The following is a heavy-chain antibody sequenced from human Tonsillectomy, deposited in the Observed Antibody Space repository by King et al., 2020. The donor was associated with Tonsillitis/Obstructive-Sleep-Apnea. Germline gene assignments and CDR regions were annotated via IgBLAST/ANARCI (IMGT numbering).Heavy chain of an antibody. CDR2: MSYDGSTK. V-gene: IGHV3-30*04. Sequence: VQLVESGGGVVQPGRSLRLSGAAAGFTLSDYAMHWVRQAPGKGLQWVAVMSYDGSTKYYADSVKGRFTIARAKAKNTLELQMNSLRGEDTAVYYCAKSRGSSSGFDFFFDYWGQGTLVTVSS. CDR3: AKSRGSSSGFDFFFDY. J-gene: IGHJ4*02. CDR1: GFTLSDYA. D-gene: IGHD6-6*01.